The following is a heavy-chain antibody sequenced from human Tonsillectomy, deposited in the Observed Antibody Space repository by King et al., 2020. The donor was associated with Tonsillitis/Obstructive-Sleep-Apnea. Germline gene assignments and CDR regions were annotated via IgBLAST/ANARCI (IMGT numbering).Heavy chain of an antibody. J-gene: IGHJ3*02. Sequence: VQLQQWGAGLLKPSETLSLTCAVYGGSFSGYYWSWIRQPPGRGLEWIGEIDHGGSTNYNPSLKSRVTISVETSKNQFSLELTSVTAADTAVYYCASEMAYGVYAFDIWGQGTMVTVSS. D-gene: IGHD4-17*01. CDR3: ASEMAYGVYAFDI. V-gene: IGHV4-34*01. CDR1: GGSFSGYY. CDR2: IDHGGST.